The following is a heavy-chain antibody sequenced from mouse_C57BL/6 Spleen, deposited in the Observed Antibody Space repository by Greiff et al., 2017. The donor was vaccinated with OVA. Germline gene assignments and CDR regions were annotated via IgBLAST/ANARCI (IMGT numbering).Heavy chain of an antibody. CDR3: ARGGDRWYFDV. CDR2: IHPNSGST. J-gene: IGHJ1*03. Sequence: VQLQQSGAELVKPGASVKLSCKASGYTFTSYWMHWVKQRPGQGLEWIGMIHPNSGSTNYNEKFKSKATLTVDKSSSTAYMQLSSLTSEDSAVYYCARGGDRWYFDVWGTGTTVTVSS. CDR1: GYTFTSYW. V-gene: IGHV1-64*01. D-gene: IGHD3-3*01.